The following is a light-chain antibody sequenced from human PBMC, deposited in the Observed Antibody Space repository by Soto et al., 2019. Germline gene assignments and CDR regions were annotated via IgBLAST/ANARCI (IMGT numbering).Light chain of an antibody. V-gene: IGKV3-15*01. CDR2: FAA. J-gene: IGKJ1*01. CDR3: QQYHNWPA. Sequence: EIVMTXCPATRSVSPGERATLSFRASQSVFSSLAWYQQKPGQAHRLLIYFAATMATGIPGRFSGSGSGTELTLTISSLQSEDFAVYYCQQYHNWPAFGQGTKVDIK. CDR1: QSVFSS.